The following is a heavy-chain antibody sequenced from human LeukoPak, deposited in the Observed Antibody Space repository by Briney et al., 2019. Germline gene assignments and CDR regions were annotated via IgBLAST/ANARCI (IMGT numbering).Heavy chain of an antibody. CDR2: INPSGGST. J-gene: IGHJ5*02. CDR1: GYTFTSYY. CDR3: ARDFGSGGSSLPFDP. D-gene: IGHD2-15*01. V-gene: IGHV1-46*01. Sequence: ASVKVSCKASGYTFTSYYMHWVRQAPGQGLEWMGIINPSGGSTSYAQKFQGRVTMTRDTSTSTVYMELSSLRSEDTAVYYCARDFGSGGSSLPFDPWGQGTLVTVSS.